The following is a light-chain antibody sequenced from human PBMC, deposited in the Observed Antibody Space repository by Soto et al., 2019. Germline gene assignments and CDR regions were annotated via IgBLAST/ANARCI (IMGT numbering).Light chain of an antibody. CDR3: ATWDDSLDGYV. V-gene: IGLV1-44*01. CDR1: SSNIGSNN. Sequence: QSVLTQPPSASGTPGQRVTISCSGSSSNIGSNNVNWYQQLPGTAPKLLIYSHNQRPSGVPDRFSVSKSGPSASLAISGLQSEDEADYYCATWDDSLDGYVFGTGTKLTVL. CDR2: SHN. J-gene: IGLJ1*01.